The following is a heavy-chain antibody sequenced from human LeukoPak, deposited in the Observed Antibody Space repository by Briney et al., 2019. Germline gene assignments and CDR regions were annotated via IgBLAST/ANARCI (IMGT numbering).Heavy chain of an antibody. J-gene: IGHJ6*03. CDR2: IIQDGSAK. D-gene: IGHD3-16*01. CDR1: GFTLSRFW. Sequence: GGSLRLSCTASGFTLSRFWMSWVRQAPGKGLEWVANIIQDGSAKYDVESVSGRLTISTDTRKTPLYLQINSLRAEDTAVYYCARNLGSLHYYMDVWGKGTTVSVSS. CDR3: ARNLGSLHYYMDV. V-gene: IGHV3-7*01.